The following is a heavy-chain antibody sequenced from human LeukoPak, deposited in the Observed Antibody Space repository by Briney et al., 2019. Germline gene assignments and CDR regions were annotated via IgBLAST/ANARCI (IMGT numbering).Heavy chain of an antibody. V-gene: IGHV4-4*09. Sequence: SETLSLTCTVSGDSISSYCWSWVRQPPGKRLEWIRFIFTSGNTNYNPSLKSRVTMSVDTSKNQVFMELRSLTAADTAVYYCATSYDSKPAPYDLWGQGTLVSVSS. CDR1: GDSISSYC. D-gene: IGHD3-3*01. CDR3: ATSYDSKPAPYDL. CDR2: IFTSGNT. J-gene: IGHJ5*02.